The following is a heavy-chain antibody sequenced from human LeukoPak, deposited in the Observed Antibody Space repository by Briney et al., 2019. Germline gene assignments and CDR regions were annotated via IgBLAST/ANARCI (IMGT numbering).Heavy chain of an antibody. CDR2: INHSGST. V-gene: IGHV4-34*01. Sequence: PSETLSLTCAVSGGSISSGGYSWSWIRQPPGKGLEWIGEINHSGSTNYNPSLKSRVTISVDTSKNQFSLKLSSVTAADTAVYYCARGTLNLVLRFLEWQPPNNWFDPWGQGTLVTVSS. D-gene: IGHD3-3*01. CDR3: ARGTLNLVLRFLEWQPPNNWFDP. CDR1: GGSISSGGYS. J-gene: IGHJ5*02.